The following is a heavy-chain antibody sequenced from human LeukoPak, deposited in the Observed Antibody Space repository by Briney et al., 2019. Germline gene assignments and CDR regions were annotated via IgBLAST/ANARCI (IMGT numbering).Heavy chain of an antibody. CDR3: ARARSSYGYGDAFDI. CDR1: GFTFSSYW. CDR2: ISYDGSSK. D-gene: IGHD5-18*01. V-gene: IGHV3-30*03. J-gene: IGHJ3*02. Sequence: PGGSLRLSCAASGFTFSSYWMTWVRQAPGKGLEWVAVISYDGSSKYYADSVKGRFTISRDNSKNTLYLQMNSLRAEDTAVYYCARARSSYGYGDAFDIWGQGTMVTVSS.